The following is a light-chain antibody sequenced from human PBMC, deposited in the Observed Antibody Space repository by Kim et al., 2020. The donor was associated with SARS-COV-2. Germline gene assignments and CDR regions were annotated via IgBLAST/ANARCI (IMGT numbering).Light chain of an antibody. CDR3: QQYGSSPRT. V-gene: IGKV3-20*01. CDR1: QSVNSGY. Sequence: SPGERAILSCRASQSVNSGYLAWYQQKPGQSPRLLIYDTSSRATGIPDRFSGSGSGTGFTLTISRLEPEDFALYYCQQYGSSPRTFGQGTKVDIK. CDR2: DTS. J-gene: IGKJ1*01.